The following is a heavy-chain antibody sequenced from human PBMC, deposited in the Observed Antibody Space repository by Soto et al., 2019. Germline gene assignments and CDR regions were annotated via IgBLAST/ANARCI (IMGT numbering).Heavy chain of an antibody. CDR2: VYYTGKT. V-gene: IGHV4-59*01. Sequence: LETLSLTCTVSGASIDNYSWTWVRQSPGKGLEWIGYVYYTGKTNYNPSLMSRVTISIDMSKTQYSLRLSSVTAADTAVYYCARTVWELHAFDIWGQGTLVTVSS. CDR1: GASIDNYS. D-gene: IGHD1-26*01. J-gene: IGHJ3*02. CDR3: ARTVWELHAFDI.